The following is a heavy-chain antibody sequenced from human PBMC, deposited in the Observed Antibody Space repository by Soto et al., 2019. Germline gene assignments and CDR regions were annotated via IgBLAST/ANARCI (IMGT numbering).Heavy chain of an antibody. V-gene: IGHV3-49*04. CDR2: IRSKAYGGAT. CDR1: GFTFGDYA. CDR3: TREGYYDSSPYYRFDY. Sequence: GGSLRLSCAASGFTFGDYAVSWVRQAPGKGLEWVGFIRSKAYGGATEYAASVKGRLTISRDDSKSLAYLQMNSLKTEDTAVYYCTREGYYDSSPYYRFDYWGQGTLVTVSS. D-gene: IGHD3-22*01. J-gene: IGHJ4*02.